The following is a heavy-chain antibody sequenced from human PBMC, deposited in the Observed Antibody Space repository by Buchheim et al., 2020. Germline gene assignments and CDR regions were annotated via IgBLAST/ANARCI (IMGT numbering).Heavy chain of an antibody. J-gene: IGHJ4*02. D-gene: IGHD6-19*01. CDR1: GFTFSSYA. V-gene: IGHV3-23*04. CDR2: LTDSGGRT. Sequence: VQLVESGGGLVQPGGSLRLSCAASGFTFSSYAMSWVRQAPGKGLEWVSGLTDSGGRTFYADSVKGRFTISRDNSKSILYLGMNSLRAEDTAIYYCAKGVETVGWLGGFDYWAQGTL. CDR3: AKGVETVGWLGGFDY.